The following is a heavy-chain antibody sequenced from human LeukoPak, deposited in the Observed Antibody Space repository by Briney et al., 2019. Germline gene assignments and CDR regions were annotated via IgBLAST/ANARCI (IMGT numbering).Heavy chain of an antibody. CDR2: IIPSLGIA. CDR1: GGTFSSYT. D-gene: IGHD2-2*01. J-gene: IGHJ6*02. CDR3: ASGPIVVVPAAIRYYGMDV. V-gene: IGHV1-69*02. Sequence: ASVKVSCKASGGTFSSYTISWVRQAPGQGLEWMGRIIPSLGIANYAQKFQGRVTITADKSTSTAYMELSSLRSEDTAVYYCASGPIVVVPAAIRYYGMDVWGQGTTFTVSS.